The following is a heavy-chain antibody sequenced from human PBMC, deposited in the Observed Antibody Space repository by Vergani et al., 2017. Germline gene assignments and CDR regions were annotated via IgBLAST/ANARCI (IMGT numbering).Heavy chain of an antibody. V-gene: IGHV4-30-2*01. CDR2: IYHSGST. CDR1: GGSISSGGYS. D-gene: IGHD1-1*01. Sequence: QVQLQESGPGLVKPPGTLSLTCAVSGGSISSGGYSWSWIRQPPGKGLEWIGYIYHSGSTYYNPSLKSRVTISVDRSKNQFSLKLSSVTAADTAVYYCARKNYNWNVHDYWGQGTLVTVSS. CDR3: ARKNYNWNVHDY. J-gene: IGHJ4*02.